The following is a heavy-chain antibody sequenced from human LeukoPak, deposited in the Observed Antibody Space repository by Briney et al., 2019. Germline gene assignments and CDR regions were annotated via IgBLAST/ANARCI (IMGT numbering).Heavy chain of an antibody. Sequence: PGGSLRLSCAAAGFTFSDYTMSWVRQAPGKGLEWLSVISGGSSGSTYYADSVTGRFTVSRDNSKNTVDLQMNSLRAEDTAVYYCARGEVIFDYWGQGTLVTVSS. CDR3: ARGEVIFDY. D-gene: IGHD2-21*01. CDR2: ISGGSSGST. J-gene: IGHJ4*02. V-gene: IGHV3-23*01. CDR1: GFTFSDYT.